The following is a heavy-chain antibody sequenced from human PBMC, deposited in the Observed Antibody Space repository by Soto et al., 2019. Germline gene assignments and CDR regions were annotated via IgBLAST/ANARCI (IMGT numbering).Heavy chain of an antibody. CDR2: IVPIFATL. CDR1: GATFSGYA. J-gene: IGHJ4*02. Sequence: QVQLVQSGAEVKKPGSSVTVSCKASGATFSGYAINWVRQAPGQGLERLGRIVPIFATLNYAERFQGRVAITADESTTTVYMELTNLTHEDTAVYYCVVMGNVAVSNPRSFDYWGQGTQVTVSS. V-gene: IGHV1-69*18. D-gene: IGHD6-19*01. CDR3: VVMGNVAVSNPRSFDY.